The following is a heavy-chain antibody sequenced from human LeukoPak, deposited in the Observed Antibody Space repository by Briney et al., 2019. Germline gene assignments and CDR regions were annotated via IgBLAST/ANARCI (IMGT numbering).Heavy chain of an antibody. V-gene: IGHV3-11*04. D-gene: IGHD4-17*01. CDR3: ARSPNTRRHDYGDPPIY. Sequence: SGGSLRLSCAASGFTFSDYYMSWIRQAPGKGLEWVSYISNSGNTIYYADSVKGRFTISRDNAKNSLYLQMNSLRAEDTAVYYCARSPNTRRHDYGDPPIYWGQGTLVTVSS. J-gene: IGHJ4*02. CDR2: ISNSGNTI. CDR1: GFTFSDYY.